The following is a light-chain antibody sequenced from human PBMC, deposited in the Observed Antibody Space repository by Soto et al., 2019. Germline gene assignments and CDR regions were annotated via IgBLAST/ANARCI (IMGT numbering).Light chain of an antibody. Sequence: EIVLTQSPATLSLSPGERATLSCRANQSVNNYLAWYQQKPGQAPRLLIYDASNRATGIPARFSGSGSGTDFTLTISSLEPEDFAVYYCQQRRSSITFGQGTRLEIK. CDR2: DAS. CDR3: QQRRSSIT. CDR1: QSVNNY. J-gene: IGKJ5*01. V-gene: IGKV3-11*01.